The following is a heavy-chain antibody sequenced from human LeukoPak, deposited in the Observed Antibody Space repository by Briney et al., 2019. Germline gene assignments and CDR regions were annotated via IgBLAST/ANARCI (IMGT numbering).Heavy chain of an antibody. Sequence: SETLSLTCAVYGGSFSGYYWTWIRQPPRKGLEWIGKINHSGITNYNPSLKSRVTISVDTSKNQFSLKLSSVTAADTAVYYCARVPPRSYDFWSDYQPVSYWGQGTLVTVSS. CDR3: ARVPPRSYDFWSDYQPVSY. D-gene: IGHD3-3*01. J-gene: IGHJ4*02. V-gene: IGHV4-34*01. CDR1: GGSFSGYY. CDR2: INHSGIT.